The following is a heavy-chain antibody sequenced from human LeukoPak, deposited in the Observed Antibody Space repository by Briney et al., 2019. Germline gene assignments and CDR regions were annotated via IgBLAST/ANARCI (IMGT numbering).Heavy chain of an antibody. CDR1: GAPVISNIDY. CDR3: ARDSH. J-gene: IGHJ4*02. Sequence: SETLSLTCTVSGAPVISNIDYWSWIRQPPGKGLEWIGFISYSGGTNYNPSLKSRVTISIDTSRNQFSLKLSSVTAADTAVYYCARDSHLGQGTLVTVSS. CDR2: ISYSGGT. V-gene: IGHV4-61*01.